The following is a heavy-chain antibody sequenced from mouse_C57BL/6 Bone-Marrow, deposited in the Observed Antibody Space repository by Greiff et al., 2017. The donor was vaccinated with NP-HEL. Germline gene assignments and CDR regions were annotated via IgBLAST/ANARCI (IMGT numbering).Heavy chain of an antibody. V-gene: IGHV2-9*01. D-gene: IGHD1-1*01. CDR2: IWGGGST. Sequence: QVQLKESGPGLVAPSQSLSITCTVSGFSLTSYGVDWVRQPPGKGLEWLGVIWGGGSTNYNSAPMSRLSISKDNSKSQVFLKMNSLQTEDTAMYYCAKQDYYGSRGALAYWGQGTLVTVSA. CDR1: GFSLTSYG. J-gene: IGHJ3*01. CDR3: AKQDYYGSRGALAY.